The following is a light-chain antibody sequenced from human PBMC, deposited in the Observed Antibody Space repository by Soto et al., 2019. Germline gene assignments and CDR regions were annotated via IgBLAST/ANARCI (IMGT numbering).Light chain of an antibody. J-gene: IGKJ4*01. CDR1: QSVTSNY. CDR3: QQYGSSPPLS. CDR2: GVS. Sequence: EIVLTQSPGTLSLSPGERATLSCRASQSVTSNYLGWYQQKPGQAPRLLIYGVSSRATGIPDRFSGSGSGTDFTLTISRLEPEDFAVYYCQQYGSSPPLSFGGGTKVEIK. V-gene: IGKV3-20*01.